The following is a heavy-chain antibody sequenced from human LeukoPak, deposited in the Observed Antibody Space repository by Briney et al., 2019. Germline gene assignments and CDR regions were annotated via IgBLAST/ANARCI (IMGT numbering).Heavy chain of an antibody. Sequence: PSETLSLTCTVSGGSISSSSYYWGWIRQPPGKGLEWIGSIYYSGSTYYNPSLKSRVTISVDTSKNQFSLKLSSVTAADTAVYYCARSLLVPGSSSWYGVYYFDYWGQGTLVTVSS. CDR2: IYYSGST. J-gene: IGHJ4*02. CDR3: ARSLLVPGSSSWYGVYYFDY. CDR1: GGSISSSSYY. D-gene: IGHD6-13*01. V-gene: IGHV4-39*07.